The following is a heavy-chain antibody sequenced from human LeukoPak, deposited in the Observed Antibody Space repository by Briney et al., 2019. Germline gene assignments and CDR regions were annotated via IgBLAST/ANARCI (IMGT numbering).Heavy chain of an antibody. CDR3: ARFTAYYYDSSFDY. V-gene: IGHV1-24*01. CDR1: GYTLTELS. J-gene: IGHJ4*02. Sequence: ASVKVSCKVSGYTLTELSMHWVRQAPGKGLEWMGGFDPEDGETIYAQKFQGRVTMTEDTSTDTAYMELSSLRSDDTAVYYCARFTAYYYDSSFDYWGQGTLVTVSS. CDR2: FDPEDGET. D-gene: IGHD3-22*01.